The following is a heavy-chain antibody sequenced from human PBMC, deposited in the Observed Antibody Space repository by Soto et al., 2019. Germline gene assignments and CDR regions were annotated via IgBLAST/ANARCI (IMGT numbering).Heavy chain of an antibody. D-gene: IGHD4-17*01. Sequence: QVQLVQSGAEVKKPGSSVKVSCKASGGTFSSYTISWVRQAPGQGLEWMGKIIPILGVTDYAQKFQSRVTMTADKSTSTAYLELSSLRSEDTAVYYSATLYGGNSVSVAFDYWGQGTLVTVSS. CDR1: GGTFSSYT. CDR2: IIPILGVT. J-gene: IGHJ4*02. CDR3: ATLYGGNSVSVAFDY. V-gene: IGHV1-69*02.